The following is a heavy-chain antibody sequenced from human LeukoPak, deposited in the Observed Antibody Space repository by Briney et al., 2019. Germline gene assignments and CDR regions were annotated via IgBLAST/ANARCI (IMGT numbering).Heavy chain of an antibody. CDR2: IIPILDVA. J-gene: IGHJ2*01. CDR1: GYTFTGHY. V-gene: IGHV1-69*04. D-gene: IGHD1-26*01. CDR3: ARDLPVYMWEPGGPFWHFDL. Sequence: GASVKVSCKASGYTFTGHYIHWVRQAPGQGMEWMGRIIPILDVANYAQKFQGRVTITTDKSTSTAYMELSSLRSEDTAVYYCARDLPVYMWEPGGPFWHFDLWGRGTLVTVSS.